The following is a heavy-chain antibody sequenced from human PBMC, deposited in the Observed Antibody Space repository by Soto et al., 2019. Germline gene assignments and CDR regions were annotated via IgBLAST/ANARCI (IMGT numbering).Heavy chain of an antibody. CDR3: AREGTTGYYYYMDV. CDR1: GFTFSSYW. Sequence: PGGSLRLSCAASGFTFSSYWMSWVRQAPGKGLEWVANIKQDGSEKYYVDSVKGRFTISRDSAKNSLYLQMNSLRAEDTAVYYCAREGTTGYYYYMDVWGKGTTVTVSS. D-gene: IGHD4-17*01. V-gene: IGHV3-7*01. CDR2: IKQDGSEK. J-gene: IGHJ6*03.